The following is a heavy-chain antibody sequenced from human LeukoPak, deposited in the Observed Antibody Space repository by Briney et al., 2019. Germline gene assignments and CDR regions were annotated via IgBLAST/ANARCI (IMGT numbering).Heavy chain of an antibody. Sequence: ASVKVSCKASGYTFTSYGISWVRQAPGQGLEWMGWISAYNGNTNYAQKLQGRVTMTTDTSTSTAYMELRSLRSDDTAVYYWARDPKLNYYDSSGPVDYWGQGTLVTVSS. CDR3: ARDPKLNYYDSSGPVDY. J-gene: IGHJ4*02. CDR1: GYTFTSYG. V-gene: IGHV1-18*01. D-gene: IGHD3-22*01. CDR2: ISAYNGNT.